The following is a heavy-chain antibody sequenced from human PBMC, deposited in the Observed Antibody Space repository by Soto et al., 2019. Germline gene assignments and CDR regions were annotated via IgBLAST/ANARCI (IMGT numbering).Heavy chain of an antibody. J-gene: IGHJ4*02. D-gene: IGHD3-22*01. CDR3: ARAGIYDSSGYYYYY. CDR1: VGSISIGGYS. V-gene: IGHV4-31*03. CDR2: IYYSGST. Sequence: SETLSLTCTFSVGSISIGGYSWSWIRQHPGKGLEWIGYIYYSGSTYYNPSLKGRVTISVDTSKNQFSLKLSSVTAADTAVYYCARAGIYDSSGYYYYYWGQGTMVTVSS.